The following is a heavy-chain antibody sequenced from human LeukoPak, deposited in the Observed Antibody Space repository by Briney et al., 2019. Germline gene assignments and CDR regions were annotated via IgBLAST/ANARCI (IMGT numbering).Heavy chain of an antibody. CDR1: GGSISSYY. CDR2: IYYSGST. CDR3: ARDNMGFDY. J-gene: IGHJ4*02. V-gene: IGHV4-59*12. Sequence: PSETLSLTCTVSGGSISSYYWSWIRQPPGKGLEWIGYIYYSGSTNYNPSLKSRVTMSVDTSKNQFSLKLSSVTAADTAVYYCARDNMGFDYWGQGTLVTVSS. D-gene: IGHD2/OR15-2a*01.